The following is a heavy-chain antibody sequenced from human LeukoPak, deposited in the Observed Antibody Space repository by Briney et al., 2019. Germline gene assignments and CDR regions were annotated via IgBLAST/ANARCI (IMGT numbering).Heavy chain of an antibody. D-gene: IGHD3-22*01. J-gene: IGHJ4*02. Sequence: SETLSLTCAVYGGSFSGYYWSWIRQPPGKGLEWIGEINHSGSTNYNPSLKSRVTISVDTSKNQFSLKLSSVTAADTAVYYCARAAYYYDSSGYDFTLDYWGQGTLVTVSS. CDR1: GGSFSGYY. CDR2: INHSGST. CDR3: ARAAYYYDSSGYDFTLDY. V-gene: IGHV4-34*01.